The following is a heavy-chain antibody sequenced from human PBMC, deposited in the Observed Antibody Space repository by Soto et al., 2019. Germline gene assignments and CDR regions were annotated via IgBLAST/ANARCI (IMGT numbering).Heavy chain of an antibody. Sequence: PSETLSITCAVCGDSMRTFDWGGMRQSPGKELEWIGYVYYTGSTNYNPSLKSRVTISVDTSKNQFSLKLTSANAADTAVYYCARGRTVMTYSERSSDYSYLLDFRGQGTHVTRPS. D-gene: IGHD3-22*01. V-gene: IGHV4-59*12. CDR2: VYYTGST. CDR1: GDSMRTFD. J-gene: IGHJ4*03. CDR3: ARGRTVMTYSERSSDYSYLLDF.